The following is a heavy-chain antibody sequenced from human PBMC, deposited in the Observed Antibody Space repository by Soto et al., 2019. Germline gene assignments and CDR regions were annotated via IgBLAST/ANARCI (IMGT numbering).Heavy chain of an antibody. CDR3: ARLSQLLGFDY. V-gene: IGHV4-59*01. D-gene: IGHD1-7*01. J-gene: IGHJ4*02. Sequence: SETLSLTCTVSGGSISSYYWSWIRQPPGKGLEWIGYIYYSGSTNYNPSLKSRVTISVDTSKNQFSLKLSSVTAADTAVYYCARLSQLLGFDYWGQGTLVTVSS. CDR1: GGSISSYY. CDR2: IYYSGST.